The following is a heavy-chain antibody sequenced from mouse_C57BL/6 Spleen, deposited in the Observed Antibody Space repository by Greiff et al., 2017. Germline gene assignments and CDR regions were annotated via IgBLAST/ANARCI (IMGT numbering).Heavy chain of an antibody. CDR1: GFNIQDDY. CDR2: IDPENGDT. V-gene: IGHV14-4*01. Sequence: VQLQQSGAELVRPGASVKLSCTASGFNIQDDYMHWVKQRPEQGLEWIGWIDPENGDTAYASKFQGKATITADTSSNTAYLQLSSLTSEDTAVYYCTTGTTVVAPCYWGQGTTLTVSS. J-gene: IGHJ2*01. D-gene: IGHD1-1*01. CDR3: TTGTTVVAPCY.